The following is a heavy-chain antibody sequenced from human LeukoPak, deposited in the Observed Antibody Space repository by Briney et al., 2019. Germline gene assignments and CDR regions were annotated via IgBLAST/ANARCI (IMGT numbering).Heavy chain of an antibody. Sequence: SETLSLTCTVSGGSISSYYWSWIRQPPGKGLEWIGYIYYSGSTNYNPSLKSRVTISVDTSKNQFSLKLSSVTAADTAVYYCVSLGYYDYWGQGTLVTVSS. CDR3: VSLGYYDY. D-gene: IGHD3-22*01. J-gene: IGHJ4*02. CDR1: GGSISSYY. V-gene: IGHV4-59*01. CDR2: IYYSGST.